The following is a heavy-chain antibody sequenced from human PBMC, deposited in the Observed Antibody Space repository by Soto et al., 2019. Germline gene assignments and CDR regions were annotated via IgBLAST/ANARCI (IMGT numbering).Heavy chain of an antibody. Sequence: QVQLVESGGGLVTPGGSLRLSCASSGFTFSDYYMSWIRQAPGKWLEWLSYISPGSRYPAYADSVKGRFTISRDNARRSLSLQMNSLTVDDTAIYYCVRGGGGGLFDPWGQGSMVTVSS. V-gene: IGHV3-11*06. CDR2: ISPGSRYP. J-gene: IGHJ5*02. CDR1: GFTFSDYY. D-gene: IGHD2-15*01. CDR3: VRGGGGGLFDP.